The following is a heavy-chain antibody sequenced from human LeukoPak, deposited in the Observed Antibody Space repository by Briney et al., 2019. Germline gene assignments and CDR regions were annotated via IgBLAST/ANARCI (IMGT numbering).Heavy chain of an antibody. V-gene: IGHV3-23*01. D-gene: IGHD3-10*01. CDR3: AKTDGNMIRGVIITCDY. CDR2: ISGSGGST. Sequence: PGGSLRLSCAASGFIFSSYAMSWVRQAPGKGLEWVSVISGSGGSTYHADSVKGRFTISRGNSNNTLYMQMNSLRAEDTAVYYCAKTDGNMIRGVIITCDYWGQGTLVTVSS. J-gene: IGHJ4*02. CDR1: GFIFSSYA.